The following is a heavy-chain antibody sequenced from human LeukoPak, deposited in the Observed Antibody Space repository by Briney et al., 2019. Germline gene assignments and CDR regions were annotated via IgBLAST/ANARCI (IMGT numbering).Heavy chain of an antibody. CDR2: MNPNSGNT. D-gene: IGHD3-10*01. J-gene: IGHJ4*02. Sequence: ASVKVSCKASGYTFTGYYMHWVRQAPGQGLEWMGWMNPNSGNTGYAQKFQGRVTMTRNTSISTAYMELSSLRSEDTAVYYCARGGRSGWVKVSAFDYWGQGTLVTVSS. CDR1: GYTFTGYY. V-gene: IGHV1-8*02. CDR3: ARGGRSGWVKVSAFDY.